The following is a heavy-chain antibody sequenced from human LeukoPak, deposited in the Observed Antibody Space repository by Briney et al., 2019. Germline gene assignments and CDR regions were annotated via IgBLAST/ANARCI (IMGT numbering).Heavy chain of an antibody. Sequence: SETLSLTCTVSGGSISSGGYYWSWIRQHPGKGLEWIGYIYYSGSTYYNPSLKSRVTIPVDTSKNQFSLKLSSVTAADTAVYYCARRNPLLGYFDLWGRGTLVTVSS. CDR3: ARRNPLLGYFDL. J-gene: IGHJ2*01. V-gene: IGHV4-31*03. CDR1: GGSISSGGYY. CDR2: IYYSGST.